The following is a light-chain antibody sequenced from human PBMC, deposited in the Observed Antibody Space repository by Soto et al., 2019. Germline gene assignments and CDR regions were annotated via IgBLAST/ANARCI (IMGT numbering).Light chain of an antibody. V-gene: IGKV3D-15*01. CDR2: GAS. J-gene: IGKJ4*01. CDR3: QQYNKWPLT. Sequence: VVLTQSPATLSLSPGETATLSCRASRHVYINALAWYQQKPGRTPTLLIYGASTRATDIPDRFSGSGSGTEFTLTISSLQSEDFAVYYCQQYNKWPLTFGGGTKVEIK. CDR1: RHVYINA.